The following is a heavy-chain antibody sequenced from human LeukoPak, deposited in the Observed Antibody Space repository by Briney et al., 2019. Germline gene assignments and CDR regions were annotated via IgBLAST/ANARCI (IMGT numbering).Heavy chain of an antibody. Sequence: ASVKVSCKASGYTFNSYGISWVRQAPGQGLEWMGWISAYNGNTNYAQKLQGRVTMTTDTSTSTVNMELRSLRSDDTAVYYCARDVNPYYDFWSGYEDFWGQGTLVTVSS. D-gene: IGHD3-3*01. CDR1: GYTFNSYG. J-gene: IGHJ4*02. CDR2: ISAYNGNT. V-gene: IGHV1-18*01. CDR3: ARDVNPYYDFWSGYEDF.